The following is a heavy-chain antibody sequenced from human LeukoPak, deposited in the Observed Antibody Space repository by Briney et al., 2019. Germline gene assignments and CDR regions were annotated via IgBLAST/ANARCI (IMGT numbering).Heavy chain of an antibody. D-gene: IGHD5-24*01. CDR3: ASLPGRGMATIGGDY. J-gene: IGHJ4*02. CDR2: IIPIFGTA. V-gene: IGHV1-69*06. Sequence: SVKVSCKASGGTFSSYAISWVRQAPGQGLEWMGGIIPIFGTANYAQKFQGRVTITADKSTSTAYMELSSLRSEDTAVYYCASLPGRGMATIGGDYWGQGTLVTVSS. CDR1: GGTFSSYA.